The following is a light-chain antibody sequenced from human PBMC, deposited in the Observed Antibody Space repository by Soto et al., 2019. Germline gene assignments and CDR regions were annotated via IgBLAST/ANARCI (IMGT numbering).Light chain of an antibody. CDR3: SSYTSSTTLV. CDR2: EVS. V-gene: IGLV2-14*01. CDR1: SSDVGGYNY. Sequence: QTALTQPASVSGSPGQSITISCTGTSSDVGGYNYVSWYQQYPGKAPKLMIYEVSNRPSGVPNRFSGSKSGNTASLTISGLQAEDEADYYCSSYTSSTTLVFGTGTKVTVL. J-gene: IGLJ1*01.